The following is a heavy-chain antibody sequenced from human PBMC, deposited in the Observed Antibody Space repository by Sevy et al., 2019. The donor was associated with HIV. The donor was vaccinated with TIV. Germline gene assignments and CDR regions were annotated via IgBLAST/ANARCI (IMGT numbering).Heavy chain of an antibody. Sequence: ASVKVSCKVSGYTLSELSMHWVRLAPGKGLEWMGSFDPEDEETTYAQKFQGRVTMTEDTSTDTAYMELGSLRSEDTAVYYCATTKDYYDSSGSPFDYWGQGTLVTVSS. CDR3: ATTKDYYDSSGSPFDY. CDR2: FDPEDEET. J-gene: IGHJ4*02. D-gene: IGHD3-22*01. CDR1: GYTLSELS. V-gene: IGHV1-24*01.